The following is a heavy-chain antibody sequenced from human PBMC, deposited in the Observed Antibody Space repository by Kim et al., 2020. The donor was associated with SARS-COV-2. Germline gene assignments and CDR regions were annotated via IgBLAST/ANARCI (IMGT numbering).Heavy chain of an antibody. CDR1: GGSISSYY. D-gene: IGHD5-12*01. V-gene: IGHV4-59*01. Sequence: SETLSLTCTVSGGSISSYYWSWIRQPLRKGLECIGYIFYSGSTNYNPSLKSRVTMSVDTSKNQFSLNLSSVTAADTAVYYCARGGVATIWSYWGQGTLVTVSS. CDR2: IFYSGST. CDR3: ARGGVATIWSY. J-gene: IGHJ4*02.